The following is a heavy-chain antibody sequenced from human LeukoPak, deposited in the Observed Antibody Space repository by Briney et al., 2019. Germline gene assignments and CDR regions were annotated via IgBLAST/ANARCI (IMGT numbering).Heavy chain of an antibody. CDR1: GYTFTGYY. Sequence: ASVKVSCKASGYTFTGYYMHWVRQAPGQGLEWMGWINPNSGGTNYAQKFQGRVTMTRDTSISTAYMELCRLRYVDTAVYYCARGVETGYFDYWGQGTLVTVSS. D-gene: IGHD5-24*01. V-gene: IGHV1-2*02. J-gene: IGHJ4*02. CDR3: ARGVETGYFDY. CDR2: INPNSGGT.